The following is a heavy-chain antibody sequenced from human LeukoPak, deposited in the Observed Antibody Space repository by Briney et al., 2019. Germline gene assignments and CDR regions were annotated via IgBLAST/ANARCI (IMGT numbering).Heavy chain of an antibody. CDR3: ARGRGARSSRWYNWFDP. D-gene: IGHD6-13*01. CDR2: INHSGST. V-gene: IGHV4-34*01. CDR1: GGSFSAYY. Sequence: SETLSLTCAVYGGSFSAYYWSWIRQPPGKGLEWIGEINHSGSTNYNPSLKSRVTISIDTSKNQFSREMSSVTAADTAVYYCARGRGARSSRWYNWFDPWGQGTLVTASS. J-gene: IGHJ5*02.